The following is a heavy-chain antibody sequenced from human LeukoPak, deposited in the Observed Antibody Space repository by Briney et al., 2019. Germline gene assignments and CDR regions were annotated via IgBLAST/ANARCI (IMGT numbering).Heavy chain of an antibody. J-gene: IGHJ4*02. Sequence: GESLKISCRGSGYSFTNYWIGWVRQMPGKGLEWMGIIYPGGSDTRYSPSFQGQVTISADKSFSTAYLQWSSLKASDTAMYYCARHHSGSYLDFGGQGTLVSVSS. V-gene: IGHV5-51*01. CDR1: GYSFTNYW. D-gene: IGHD1-26*01. CDR2: IYPGGSDT. CDR3: ARHHSGSYLDF.